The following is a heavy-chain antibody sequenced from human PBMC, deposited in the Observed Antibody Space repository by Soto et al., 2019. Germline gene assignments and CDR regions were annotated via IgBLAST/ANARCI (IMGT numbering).Heavy chain of an antibody. V-gene: IGHV4-59*01. CDR2: VYYSGST. CDR3: ARNDYGGNSVDL. J-gene: IGHJ5*02. D-gene: IGHD4-17*01. Sequence: PSETLSLTCTVSGGSIFSSYWTWIRQPPGKGLEWIGNVYYSGSTNYNPSLKSRITISVDTSKNQFSLNLSSVTAADTAVYYCARNDYGGNSVDLWGQGTLVTVSS. CDR1: GGSIFSSY.